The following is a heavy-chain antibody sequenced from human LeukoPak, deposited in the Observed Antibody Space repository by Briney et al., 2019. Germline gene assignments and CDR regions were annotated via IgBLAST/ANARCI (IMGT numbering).Heavy chain of an antibody. V-gene: IGHV4-39*01. Sequence: SETLSLTCTVSGGSISSSSYYWGWIRQPPGKGLEWIGSIYYSGSTYYNPSLKSRVTISVDTSKNQFSLKLSSVTAADTAVYYCARHPQWLGGFDYWGQGTLVTVSS. CDR2: IYYSGST. CDR1: GGSISSSSYY. J-gene: IGHJ4*02. CDR3: ARHPQWLGGFDY. D-gene: IGHD6-19*01.